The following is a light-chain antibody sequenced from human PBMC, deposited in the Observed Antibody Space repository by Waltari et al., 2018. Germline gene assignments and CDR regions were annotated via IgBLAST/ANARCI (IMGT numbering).Light chain of an antibody. CDR1: SGFRTYA. CDR3: QTWGSGIQV. Sequence: QLVLTQSPSASASLGTSVKLTCTLNSGFRTYAIAWHQQQPEQGPRFLRRVDSDGSHNKGDGIADRCSGSSAGAERYLTISSLQSEDEADYYCQTWGSGIQVFGGGTKVTVL. CDR2: VDSDGSH. J-gene: IGLJ2*01. V-gene: IGLV4-69*02.